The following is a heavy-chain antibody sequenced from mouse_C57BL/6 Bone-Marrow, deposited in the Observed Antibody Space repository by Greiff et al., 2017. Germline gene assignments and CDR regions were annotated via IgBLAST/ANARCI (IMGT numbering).Heavy chain of an antibody. CDR3: ARLEFDGSSGDWYFDV. J-gene: IGHJ1*03. CDR2: IYPRDGST. V-gene: IGHV1-85*01. D-gene: IGHD1-1*01. Sequence: FQLQQSGPELVKPGASVKLSCKASGYTFTSYDINWVKQRPGQGLEWIGWIYPRDGSTKYNEKFKGKATLTVDTSSSTAYMELHSRTSEYSAVYFSARLEFDGSSGDWYFDVWGTGTTVTVSS. CDR1: GYTFTSYD.